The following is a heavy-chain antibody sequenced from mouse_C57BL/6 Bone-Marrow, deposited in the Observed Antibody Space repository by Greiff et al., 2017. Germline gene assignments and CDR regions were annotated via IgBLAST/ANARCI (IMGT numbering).Heavy chain of an antibody. CDR1: GYAFTNYL. CDR3: ARGGLDYGISSAWFAY. V-gene: IGHV1-54*01. Sequence: QVQLQQSGAELVRPGTSVKVSCKASGYAFTNYLIEWVKQRPGQGLEWIGVINPGSGGTNYNEKFKGKATLTADKSSSTAYMQLSSLTSEDSAVYFCARGGLDYGISSAWFAYWGQGTLVTVSA. CDR2: INPGSGGT. J-gene: IGHJ3*01. D-gene: IGHD1-1*01.